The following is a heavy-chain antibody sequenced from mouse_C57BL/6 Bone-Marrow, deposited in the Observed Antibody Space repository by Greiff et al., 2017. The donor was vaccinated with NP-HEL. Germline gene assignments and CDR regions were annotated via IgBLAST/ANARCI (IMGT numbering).Heavy chain of an antibody. CDR1: GYSFTSYW. Sequence: QVQLKQPGTELVKPGASVKLSCKASGYSFTSYWMHWVKQRPGQGLEWIGNINPSNGGTNYNEKFKSKATLTVDKSSSTAYMQLSSLTSEDSAVYYCARDGYDVRDYAMDYWGQGTSVTVSS. CDR3: ARDGYDVRDYAMDY. D-gene: IGHD2-2*01. CDR2: INPSNGGT. V-gene: IGHV1-53*01. J-gene: IGHJ4*01.